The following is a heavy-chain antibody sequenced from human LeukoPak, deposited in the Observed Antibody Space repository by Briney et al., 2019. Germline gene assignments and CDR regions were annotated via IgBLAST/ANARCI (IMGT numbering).Heavy chain of an antibody. D-gene: IGHD2-2*01. CDR3: AKDCSSTSCYPFDP. V-gene: IGHV3-23*01. Sequence: GGSLRLSCAASGFTFSSYAMSWVRQAPGKGLEWVSAISGSGGSTYYADSVKGRFTISGDNSKNTLYLQMNSLRAEDTAVYYCAKDCSSTSCYPFDPWGQGTLVTVSS. CDR2: ISGSGGST. J-gene: IGHJ5*02. CDR1: GFTFSSYA.